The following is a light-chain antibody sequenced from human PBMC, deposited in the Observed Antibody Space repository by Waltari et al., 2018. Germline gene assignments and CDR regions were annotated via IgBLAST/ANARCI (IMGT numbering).Light chain of an antibody. Sequence: DIQMTQSPSSLSASVGDRVTITCRESQSISSYLNWYQQKPGKAPKLLIYAASSLQSGVPSRFSGSGSVTDFTLTISSLQPEDFATYYCQQSYSTPSTFGQGTKVEIK. CDR3: QQSYSTPST. CDR2: AAS. CDR1: QSISSY. J-gene: IGKJ1*01. V-gene: IGKV1-39*01.